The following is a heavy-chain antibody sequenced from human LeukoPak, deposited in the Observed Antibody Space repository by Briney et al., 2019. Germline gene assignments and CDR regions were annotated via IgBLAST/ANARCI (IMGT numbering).Heavy chain of an antibody. CDR2: IYTSGST. V-gene: IGHV4-4*07. Sequence: SETLSLTCTVSGGSISSYYWRWIRQPAGKGLEWIGRIYTSGSTNYNPSLKSRVTMSVDTSKNQFSLKLSSVTAADTAVYYCASSPGYVFYYGMDVWGQGTTVTVSS. J-gene: IGHJ6*02. CDR3: ASSPGYVFYYGMDV. D-gene: IGHD3-16*01. CDR1: GGSISSYY.